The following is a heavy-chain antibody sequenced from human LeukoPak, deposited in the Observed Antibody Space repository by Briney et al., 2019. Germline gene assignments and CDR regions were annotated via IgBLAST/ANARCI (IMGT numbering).Heavy chain of an antibody. D-gene: IGHD2-15*01. J-gene: IGHJ6*03. Sequence: GGSLRLSCAASGFTFSSYSMNWVRQAPGKGLEWVSYISSSSSTIYYADSVKGRFTISRDNSKNTLYLQMNSLRAEDTAIYYCAKNGDRGAYCTGGTCYPYFYYYMDVWGKGTTVTI. CDR2: ISSSSSTI. CDR3: AKNGDRGAYCTGGTCYPYFYYYMDV. CDR1: GFTFSSYS. V-gene: IGHV3-48*01.